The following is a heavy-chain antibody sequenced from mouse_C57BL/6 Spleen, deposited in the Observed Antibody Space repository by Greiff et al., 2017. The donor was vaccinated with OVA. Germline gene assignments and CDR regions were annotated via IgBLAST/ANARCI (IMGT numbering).Heavy chain of an antibody. V-gene: IGHV3-6*01. J-gene: IGHJ4*01. Sequence: EVQLQQSGPGLVKPSQSLSLTCSVTGYSITSGYYWNWIRQFPGNKLEWMGYISYDGSNNYNPSLKNRISITRDTSKNQFFLKLNSVTTEDTATYYCARSRITTVVEDYAMDDWGQGTSVTVSS. CDR3: ARSRITTVVEDYAMDD. CDR1: GYSITSGYY. CDR2: ISYDGSN. D-gene: IGHD1-1*01.